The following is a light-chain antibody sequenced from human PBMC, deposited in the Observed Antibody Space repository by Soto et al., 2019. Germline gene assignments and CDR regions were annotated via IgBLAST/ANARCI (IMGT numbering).Light chain of an antibody. J-gene: IGKJ5*01. CDR3: QQSSNWPPIT. Sequence: ESVLPHSHATLSLSPWSIYTIYGMSIQSVSNNYLAWYQQKPGQAPRLLIYGASNRATGIPDRFSGSGSGTDFTLTIKSLELEDFAVYFCQQSSNWPPITFGKGTQLEIK. CDR2: GAS. CDR1: QSVSNNY. V-gene: IGKV3D-20*02.